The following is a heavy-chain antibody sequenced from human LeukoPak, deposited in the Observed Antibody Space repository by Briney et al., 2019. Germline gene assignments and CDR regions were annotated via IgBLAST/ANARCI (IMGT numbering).Heavy chain of an antibody. CDR3: ARAAGYGDYAFDY. CDR2: ISSSSSTI. V-gene: IGHV3-48*01. CDR1: GFTFSSYS. D-gene: IGHD4-17*01. J-gene: IGHJ4*02. Sequence: PGGSLRLSCAASGFTFSSYSMNWVRQAPGKGLEWVSYISSSSSTIYYADSVKGRFTISRDNAKNSLYLQMNSLRAEDTAVYYCARAAGYGDYAFDYWGQGTLVTVSS.